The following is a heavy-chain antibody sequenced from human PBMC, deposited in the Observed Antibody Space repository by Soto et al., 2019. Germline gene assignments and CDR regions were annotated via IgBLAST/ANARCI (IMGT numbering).Heavy chain of an antibody. V-gene: IGHV4-34*01. D-gene: IGHD4-4*01. J-gene: IGHJ4*02. CDR1: GGSFSGYY. CDR2: INHSGST. Sequence: QVQLQQWGAGLLKPSETLSLTCAVYGGSFSGYYWSWIRQPPGKGLEWIGEINHSGSTNYNPSLKSRVTISVDTSKNQFSMRLSSVTAADTAVYYCARGRVRLRGGPIDYWGQGTLVTVSS. CDR3: ARGRVRLRGGPIDY.